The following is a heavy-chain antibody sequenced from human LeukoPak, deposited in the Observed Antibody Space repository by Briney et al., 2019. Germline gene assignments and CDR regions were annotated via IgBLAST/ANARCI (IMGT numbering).Heavy chain of an antibody. CDR1: GYSISSGYY. J-gene: IGHJ2*01. D-gene: IGHD2-15*01. V-gene: IGHV4-38-2*02. CDR3: ARLAFDIVVVVAATTDWYFDL. Sequence: SETLSLTCTVSGYSISSGYYWGWIRQSPGKGLEWIATIYRSGSTYYNPSLKSRVTISIDTSKNQFSLKLSSVTAADTAVYYCARLAFDIVVVVAATTDWYFDLWGRGTLVTVSS. CDR2: IYRSGST.